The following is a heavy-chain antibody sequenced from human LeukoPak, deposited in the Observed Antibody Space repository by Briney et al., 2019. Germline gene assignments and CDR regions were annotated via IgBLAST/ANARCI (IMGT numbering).Heavy chain of an antibody. CDR3: ARGANNWNIDVFDI. V-gene: IGHV4-34*01. J-gene: IGHJ3*02. D-gene: IGHD1/OR15-1a*01. CDR2: INHSGST. CDR1: GGSFSGYY. Sequence: SETLSLTCAVYGGSFSGYYWSWIRQPPGKGLEWIGEINHSGSTNYNPSLKSRVTISVDTSKNQFSPKLSSVTAAETAVYFCARGANNWNIDVFDIWGQGTMVTVSS.